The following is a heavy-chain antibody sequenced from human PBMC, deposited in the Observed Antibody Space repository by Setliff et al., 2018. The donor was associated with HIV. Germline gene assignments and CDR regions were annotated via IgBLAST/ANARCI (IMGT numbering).Heavy chain of an antibody. J-gene: IGHJ5*02. Sequence: SETLSLTCAVSGGAIDDINWWNWVRQSPGKGLEWIGEIYHSGTTNYNPSLKSRVTISVDKSKNQFSLKLTSVTAADTAVYYCARDQSIAARYLFDPWGQGTLGTAPQ. CDR3: ARDQSIAARYLFDP. CDR1: GGAIDDINW. CDR2: IYHSGTT. V-gene: IGHV4-4*02. D-gene: IGHD6-6*01.